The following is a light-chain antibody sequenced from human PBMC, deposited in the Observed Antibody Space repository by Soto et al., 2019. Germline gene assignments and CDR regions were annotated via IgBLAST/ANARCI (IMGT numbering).Light chain of an antibody. Sequence: EILMTQSPATLSVSPGERVTLSCRAGQGVTTNFAWYQQKSGQSPRLLIYDASIRATGIPARFSGSWSGTDFTLTINGLEPEDSAVYYCQQRGNWPPTWTFGQGTKVDIK. V-gene: IGKV3-11*01. CDR1: QGVTTN. J-gene: IGKJ1*01. CDR3: QQRGNWPPTWT. CDR2: DAS.